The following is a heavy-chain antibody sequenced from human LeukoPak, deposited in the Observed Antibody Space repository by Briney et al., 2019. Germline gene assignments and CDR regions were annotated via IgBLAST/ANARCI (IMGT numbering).Heavy chain of an antibody. CDR2: ISGDGGST. CDR1: GFTFDDYA. D-gene: IGHD6-19*01. CDR3: AKDVAVAGTGAFDI. J-gene: IGHJ3*02. V-gene: IGHV3-43*02. Sequence: PGGSLRLSCAASGFTFDDYAMHWVRQAPGKGLEWVSLISGDGGSTYYADSVKGRFTISRDNSKNSLYLQMNSLRTEDTALYYCAKDVAVAGTGAFDIWGQGTMVTLSS.